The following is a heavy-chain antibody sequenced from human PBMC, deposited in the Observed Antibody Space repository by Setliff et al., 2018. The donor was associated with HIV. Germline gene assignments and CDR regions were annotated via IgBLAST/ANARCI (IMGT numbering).Heavy chain of an antibody. D-gene: IGHD2-21*01. Sequence: GGSLRLSCAASGFSVSSSYMSWVRQTPGEGLEWVSSIYSSGDTYHADSVKGRFTLSRDNSKNTLYLQMSSLRLEDTAIYYCSRDSDFYIDYWGQGTLVTVSS. J-gene: IGHJ4*02. CDR1: GFSVSSSY. CDR3: SRDSDFYIDY. V-gene: IGHV3-66*03. CDR2: IYSSGDT.